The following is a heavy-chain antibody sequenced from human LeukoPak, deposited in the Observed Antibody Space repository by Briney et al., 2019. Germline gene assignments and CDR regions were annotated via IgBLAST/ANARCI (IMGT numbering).Heavy chain of an antibody. CDR2: ISYDGSNK. CDR1: GFTFSSYW. Sequence: PGGSLRLSCAASGFTFSSYWMHWVRQAPGKGLEWVAVISYDGSNKYYADSVKGRFTISRDNAKNSLYLQMNSLRVEDTALYYCAKDEARGYSYSPLGYWGQGTLVTVSS. J-gene: IGHJ4*02. V-gene: IGHV3-30*18. CDR3: AKDEARGYSYSPLGY. D-gene: IGHD5-18*01.